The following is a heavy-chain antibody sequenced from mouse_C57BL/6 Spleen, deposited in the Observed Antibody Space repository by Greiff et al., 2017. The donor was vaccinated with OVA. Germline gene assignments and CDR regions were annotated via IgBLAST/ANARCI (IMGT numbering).Heavy chain of an antibody. D-gene: IGHD4-1*01. CDR3: ARGRANWDYFDY. CDR1: GYTFTSYW. CDR2: IHPNSGST. V-gene: IGHV1-64*01. J-gene: IGHJ2*01. Sequence: VQLQQPGAELVKPGASVKLSCKASGYTFTSYWMHWVKQRPGQGLEWIGMIHPNSGSTNYNEKFKSKATLTVDKSSSTAYMQLSSLTSEDSAVYYCARGRANWDYFDYWGQGTTLTVSS.